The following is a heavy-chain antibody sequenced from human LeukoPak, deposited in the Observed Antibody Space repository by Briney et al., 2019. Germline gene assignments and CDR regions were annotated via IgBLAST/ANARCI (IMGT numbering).Heavy chain of an antibody. J-gene: IGHJ4*02. D-gene: IGHD4-17*01. CDR1: GFTFSSYA. CDR2: ISLSGSST. CDR3: AKDLYGDNIYDFDY. Sequence: PGGSLRLSCAASGFTFSSYAMSWVRQAPGKGLEWVSAISLSGSSTYYADSVKGRFTISRDNSKNTLYLQMNSLRVEDTAFYYCAKDLYGDNIYDFDYWGQGSLVTVSS. V-gene: IGHV3-23*01.